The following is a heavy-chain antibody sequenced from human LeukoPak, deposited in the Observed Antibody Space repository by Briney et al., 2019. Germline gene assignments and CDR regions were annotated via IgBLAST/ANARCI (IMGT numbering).Heavy chain of an antibody. D-gene: IGHD3-3*01. CDR1: GGSISSGDYY. CDR3: ARHSPPNWSGYYTPFDY. CDR2: IYYSGST. J-gene: IGHJ4*02. V-gene: IGHV4-30-4*08. Sequence: TSQTLSLTCTVSGGSISSGDYYWSWIRQPPGKGLEWIGYIYYSGSTYYNPSLKSRVTISVDTSKNQFSLKLSSVTAADTAVYYCARHSPPNWSGYYTPFDYWGQGTLVTVSS.